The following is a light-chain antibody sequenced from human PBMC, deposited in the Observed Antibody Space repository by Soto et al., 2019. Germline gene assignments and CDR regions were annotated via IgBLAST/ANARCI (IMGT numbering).Light chain of an antibody. CDR3: QQYGNSPLGT. Sequence: ETVLTQSPGTLSVSPGERATLSCRASQGVSSSYLAWYQQKPGQAPRLLIYDASNRATGIPDRFSGSESGADLTLTISRLEPEDFAVYYCQQYGNSPLGTFGGGTKVEIK. V-gene: IGKV3-20*01. J-gene: IGKJ4*01. CDR1: QGVSSSY. CDR2: DAS.